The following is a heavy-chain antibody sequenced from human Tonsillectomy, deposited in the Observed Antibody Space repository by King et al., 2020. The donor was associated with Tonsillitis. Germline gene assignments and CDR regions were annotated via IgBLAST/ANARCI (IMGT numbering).Heavy chain of an antibody. CDR1: GFTFSSYG. J-gene: IGHJ4*02. V-gene: IGHV3-30*02. CDR3: AKDRDSGDDEPLDH. D-gene: IGHD4-17*01. Sequence: QLVQSGGGVVQSGGSLRLSCAASGFTFSSYGMHWVRQAPGKGLKWVAYISYDGSNEYYADAVKGRFTISRDIYKNTVYLQMSSLRVEDTAVYYCAKDRDSGDDEPLDHWGQGTLVTVS. CDR2: ISYDGSNE.